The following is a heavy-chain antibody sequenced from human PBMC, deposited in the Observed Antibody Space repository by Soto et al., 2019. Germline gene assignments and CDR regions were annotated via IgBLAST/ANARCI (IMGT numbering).Heavy chain of an antibody. CDR2: IWYDGSNK. CDR3: PRVRCGNSGNSLDY. Sequence: GGSLRLSGAASGFTLSSYGMHWVRQAPGKGLEWVAVIWYDGSNKYYADSVKGRFTISRENSKNTMYLQKNSLRAEDRAVYYCPRVRCGNSGNSLDYWCQGTLVTISS. CDR1: GFTLSSYG. J-gene: IGHJ4*02. V-gene: IGHV3-33*01. D-gene: IGHD4-17*01.